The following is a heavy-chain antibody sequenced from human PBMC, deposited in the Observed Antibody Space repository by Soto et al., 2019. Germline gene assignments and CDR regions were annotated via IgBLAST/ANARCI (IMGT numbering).Heavy chain of an antibody. CDR2: ISYDGSNK. CDR3: ATYDSSGYYPTDPYYYYGMDV. Sequence: GGSLRLSCAASGFTFSSYGMHWVRQAPGKGLEWVAVISYDGSNKYYADSVKGRFTISRDNSKNTLYLQMNSLRAEDTAVYYCATYDSSGYYPTDPYYYYGMDVWGQGTTVTVSS. J-gene: IGHJ6*02. CDR1: GFTFSSYG. V-gene: IGHV3-30*03. D-gene: IGHD3-22*01.